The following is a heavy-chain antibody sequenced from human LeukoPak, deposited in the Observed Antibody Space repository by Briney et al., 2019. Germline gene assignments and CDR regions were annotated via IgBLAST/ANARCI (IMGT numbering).Heavy chain of an antibody. Sequence: GGSLILSCVASGFSFSAYAITWVRQAPGKGMEWVSAIRGNSERTYYADSVRGRFTISRDNSKDTSYLQISSLRVEDTAVYYCAREQSGTRGWYTVDYWGQGTLVAVSS. CDR3: AREQSGTRGWYTVDY. CDR2: IRGNSERT. D-gene: IGHD6-19*01. J-gene: IGHJ4*02. V-gene: IGHV3-23*01. CDR1: GFSFSAYA.